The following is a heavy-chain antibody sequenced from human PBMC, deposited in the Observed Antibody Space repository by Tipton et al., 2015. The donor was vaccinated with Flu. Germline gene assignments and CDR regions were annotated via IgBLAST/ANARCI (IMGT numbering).Heavy chain of an antibody. J-gene: IGHJ6*02. D-gene: IGHD3-10*01. CDR3: ARAGLLWFGELSDYYYYGMDV. Sequence: TLSLTCTVSGGSISSYYLSWIRQPPGKGLEWIGYIYYSGSTNYNPSLKSRVTISVDTSKNPFSLRLSSVTAADTAVYYCARAGLLWFGELSDYYYYGMDVWRQRTTVTGS. CDR1: GGSISSYY. V-gene: IGHV4-59*01. CDR2: IYYSGST.